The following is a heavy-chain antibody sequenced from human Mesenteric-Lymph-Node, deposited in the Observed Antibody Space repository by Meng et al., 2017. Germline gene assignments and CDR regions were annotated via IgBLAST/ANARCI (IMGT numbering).Heavy chain of an antibody. D-gene: IGHD2-2*01. CDR3: ALFTRSWFDP. J-gene: IGHJ5*02. CDR2: IYWDDDK. V-gene: IGHV2-5*02. CDR1: GFSLSTSEVC. Sequence: QIPLKEAGPALVTPTQTLTLTCTFSGFSLSTSEVCVGWIRQPPGEALGWLAVIYWDDDKRYSPSLKSRLTITKDTYKNQVVLTLINMDPVDTATYYCALFTRSWFDPWGQGTLVTVSS.